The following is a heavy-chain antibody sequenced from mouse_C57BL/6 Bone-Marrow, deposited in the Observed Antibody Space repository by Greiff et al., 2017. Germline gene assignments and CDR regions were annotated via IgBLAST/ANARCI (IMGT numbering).Heavy chain of an antibody. D-gene: IGHD4-1*01. CDR3: ARRGWDDWFAY. Sequence: EVHLVESGGDLVKPGGSLKLSCAASGFTFSSYGMSWVRQTPDKRLEWVATISSGGSYTYYPDSVKGRFTISRDNAKNTLYLQMSSLKSEDTAMYYCARRGWDDWFAYWGQGTLVTVSA. CDR2: ISSGGSYT. V-gene: IGHV5-6*01. CDR1: GFTFSSYG. J-gene: IGHJ3*01.